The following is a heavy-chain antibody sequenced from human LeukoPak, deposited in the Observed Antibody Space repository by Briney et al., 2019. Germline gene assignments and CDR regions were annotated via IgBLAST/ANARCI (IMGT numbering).Heavy chain of an antibody. CDR3: ATVFKGLRFLSY. CDR2: FDPEDGET. D-gene: IGHD3-3*01. Sequence: ASVKVSCKVSGYTLTELSMHWVRQAPGKGLEWMGGFDPEDGETIYAQKFQGRVTMTEDTSTDTAYMELSSLRSEDTAVYYCATVFKGLRFLSYWGQGTLVTVSS. CDR1: GYTLTELS. J-gene: IGHJ4*02. V-gene: IGHV1-24*01.